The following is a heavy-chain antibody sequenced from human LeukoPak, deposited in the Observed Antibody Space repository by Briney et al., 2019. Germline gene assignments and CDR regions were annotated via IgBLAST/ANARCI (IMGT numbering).Heavy chain of an antibody. J-gene: IGHJ4*02. D-gene: IGHD4-17*01. CDR3: ARDRDYDYGDTEILPFDY. CDR2: ISYDGSNK. V-gene: IGHV3-30-3*01. Sequence: PGRSLRLSCAASGFTFSSYAMHWVRQAPGKGLEWVAVISYDGSNKYYADSVKGRFTISRDNSKDTLYLQMNSLRAEDTAVYYCARDRDYDYGDTEILPFDYWGQGTLVTVSS. CDR1: GFTFSSYA.